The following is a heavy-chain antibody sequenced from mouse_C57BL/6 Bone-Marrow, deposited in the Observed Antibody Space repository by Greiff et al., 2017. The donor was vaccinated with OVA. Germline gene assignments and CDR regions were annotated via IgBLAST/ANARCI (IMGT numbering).Heavy chain of an antibody. D-gene: IGHD2-1*01. CDR1: GYAFTNYL. CDR2: INPGSGGT. Sequence: VQLQQSGAELVRPGTSVKVSCKASGYAFTNYLIEWVKQRPGQGLEWIGVINPGSGGTNYNEKFKGKATLTADKSSSTAYMQLSSLTSEDSAVYFCARSIYYGNSCGFAYWCQGTLVTVSA. J-gene: IGHJ3*01. V-gene: IGHV1-54*01. CDR3: ARSIYYGNSCGFAY.